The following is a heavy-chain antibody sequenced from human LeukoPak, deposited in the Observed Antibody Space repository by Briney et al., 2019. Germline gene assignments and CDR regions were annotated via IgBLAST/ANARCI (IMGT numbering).Heavy chain of an antibody. CDR3: ASVSAGDRLQH. CDR1: RGSFSGYY. V-gene: IGHV4-34*01. D-gene: IGHD6-13*01. CDR2: LNHSGST. Sequence: PSETLSLTCAVYRGSFSGYYWSWIRQPPGKGLEWVGELNHSGSTNYNPSLKSRVTISVDKSKNQFHLKLNSATAADTARYYLASVSAGDRLQHWGQGTLVTVSS. J-gene: IGHJ1*01.